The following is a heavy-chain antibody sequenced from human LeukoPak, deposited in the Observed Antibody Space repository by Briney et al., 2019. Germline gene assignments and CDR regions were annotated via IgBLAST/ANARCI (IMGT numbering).Heavy chain of an antibody. Sequence: SETLSLTCTVSGGSMSSYYWSWIRQPPGKGLEWIGYIYYSGSTNYNPSLKSRVTISVDTSKNQFSLKLSSVTAADTAVYYCASFLGFNWFDHWGQGTLVTVSS. V-gene: IGHV4-59*01. D-gene: IGHD2/OR15-2a*01. J-gene: IGHJ5*02. CDR3: ASFLGFNWFDH. CDR1: GGSMSSYY. CDR2: IYYSGST.